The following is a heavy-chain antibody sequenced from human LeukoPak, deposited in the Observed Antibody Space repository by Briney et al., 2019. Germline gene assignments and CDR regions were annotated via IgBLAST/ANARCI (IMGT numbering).Heavy chain of an antibody. CDR3: AHRGPRYGNWNGGHFDY. Sequence: CGPTVAKLTQLLTLIWTFSGVSLSTSGGGVGWVRLPPGKALEWHTFRCRGDDNRYSPSLKSRLTVTKDTSKNQVFLTMTNMDFVDTATYYCAHRGPRYGNWNGGHFDYWGQGILITVSS. D-gene: IGHD1-20*01. J-gene: IGHJ4*02. CDR2: RCRGDDN. CDR1: GVSLSTSGGG. V-gene: IGHV2-5*02.